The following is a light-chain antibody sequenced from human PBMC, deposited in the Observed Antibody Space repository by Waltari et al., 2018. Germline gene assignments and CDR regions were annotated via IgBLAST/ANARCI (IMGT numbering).Light chain of an antibody. V-gene: IGLV2-23*02. CDR1: SSDVGNYNL. CDR3: CSYAGLGIYV. CDR2: EVT. Sequence: QSGLTQPASVSGSPGQSITISCTGTSSDVGNYNLVSWYKPYPGKPPKLMVYEVTKRTSGVSDRFSGSKSGNTASLTIYGLQSEDEADYYCCSYAGLGIYVFGTGTKVTVL. J-gene: IGLJ1*01.